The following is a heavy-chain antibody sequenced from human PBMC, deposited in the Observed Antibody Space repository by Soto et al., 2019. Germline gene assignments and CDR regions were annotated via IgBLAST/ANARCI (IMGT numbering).Heavy chain of an antibody. CDR2: ISGYNGQT. CDR1: GYPFSTYG. D-gene: IGHD1-1*01. J-gene: IGHJ6*02. V-gene: IGHV1-18*01. Sequence: QGQLVQSAPEVRKPGASVKVSCKASGYPFSTYGISWVRQAPGQGLEWMGWISGYNGQTNYAQKFRGRVTFTTDPSATTAYMELRSLRSDDTATYFCARDGRKELWVEGLNAMDVGGQGTTVTVSS. CDR3: ARDGRKELWVEGLNAMDV.